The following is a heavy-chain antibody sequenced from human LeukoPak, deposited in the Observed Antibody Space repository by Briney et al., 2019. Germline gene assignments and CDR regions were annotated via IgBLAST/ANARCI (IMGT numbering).Heavy chain of an antibody. V-gene: IGHV3-7*05. Sequence: PGGSLRLSCAASGLTLSRFWINWVRQAPGKGLEWVANIKQDGREKYYVDSVKGRFTISRDNAKNSVYFQMNSRRAEDTAVYYCAGGQGWLADYWGQGTLVTVSS. CDR2: IKQDGREK. J-gene: IGHJ4*02. CDR1: GLTLSRFW. D-gene: IGHD6-19*01. CDR3: AGGQGWLADY.